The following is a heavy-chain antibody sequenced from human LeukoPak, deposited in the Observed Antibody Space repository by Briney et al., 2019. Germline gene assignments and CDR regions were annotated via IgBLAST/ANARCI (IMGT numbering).Heavy chain of an antibody. J-gene: IGHJ4*02. D-gene: IGHD6-19*01. CDR3: ARVSGGAVTDY. CDR1: GYSFTDYY. CDR2: MNPNSGNT. V-gene: IGHV1-8*02. Sequence: ASVKVSCKSSGYSFTDYYLHWVRQATGQGLEWMGWMNPNSGNTGYAQKFQGRVTMTRNTSISTAYMELSSLRSEDTAVYYCARVSGGAVTDYWGQGTLVTVSS.